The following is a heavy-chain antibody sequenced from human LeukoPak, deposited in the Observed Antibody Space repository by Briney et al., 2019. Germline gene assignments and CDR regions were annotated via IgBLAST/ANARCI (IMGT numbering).Heavy chain of an antibody. CDR1: GYTFTSYG. J-gene: IGHJ3*02. V-gene: IGHV1-69*04. D-gene: IGHD1-26*01. CDR2: IIPILGIA. Sequence: ASVKVSCKASGYTFTSYGISWVRQAPGQGLEWMGRIIPILGIANYAQKFQGRVTITADKSTSTAYMELSSLRSEDTAVYYCAREKWEPDAFDIWGQGTMVTVSS. CDR3: AREKWEPDAFDI.